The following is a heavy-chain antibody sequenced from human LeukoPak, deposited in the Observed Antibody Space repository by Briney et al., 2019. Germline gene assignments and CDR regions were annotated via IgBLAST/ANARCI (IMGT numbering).Heavy chain of an antibody. D-gene: IGHD3-9*01. CDR3: AILVGVLTGPDAFDI. V-gene: IGHV1-18*01. CDR2: ISAYNGNT. J-gene: IGHJ3*02. CDR1: GYTFTSYG. Sequence: GASVKVSCKASGYTFTSYGISWVRQAPGQGLEWMGWISAYNGNTNYAQKLQGRVTMTTDTSTSTAYMELRSLRSDDTAVNYCAILVGVLTGPDAFDIWGQGTMVTVSS.